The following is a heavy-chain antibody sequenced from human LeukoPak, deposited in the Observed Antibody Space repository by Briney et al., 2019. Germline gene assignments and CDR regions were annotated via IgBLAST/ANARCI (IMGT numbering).Heavy chain of an antibody. V-gene: IGHV4-34*01. D-gene: IGHD2-15*01. J-gene: IGHJ6*03. CDR1: GGSFSGYY. CDR2: INHSGST. Sequence: SETLSLTCAVYGGSFSGYYWSWLRQPPGKGLEWIGEINHSGSTNYNPSLKSRVTISVDTSKNQFSLKLSSVTAADTAVYYCARGRVTRRRCSGGSCDHYYMDVWGKGTTVTASS. CDR3: ARGRVTRRRCSGGSCDHYYMDV.